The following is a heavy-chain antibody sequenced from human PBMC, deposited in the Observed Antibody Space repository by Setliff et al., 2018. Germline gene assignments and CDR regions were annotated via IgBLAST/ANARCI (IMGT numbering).Heavy chain of an antibody. CDR2: TIPSFGST. J-gene: IGHJ6*03. CDR1: GGTFRSYG. Sequence: GASVKVSCKASGGTFRSYGISWVRQAPGQGLEWMGGTIPSFGSTNYAQKFRDRVTIITDESTSTAYMELSSLRTEDTAVYHCAREGVDTRSSTDYRYYMDVWGKGTTVTVS. CDR3: AREGVDTRSSTDYRYYMDV. D-gene: IGHD5-18*01. V-gene: IGHV1-69*05.